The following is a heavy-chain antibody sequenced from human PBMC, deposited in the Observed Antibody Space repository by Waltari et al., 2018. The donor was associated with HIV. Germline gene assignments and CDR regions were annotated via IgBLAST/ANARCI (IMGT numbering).Heavy chain of an antibody. J-gene: IGHJ5*02. V-gene: IGHV1-8*01. D-gene: IGHD3-3*01. Sequence: QGQLVQSGAEVKQSGASVRLSCKASGYPFHNYDINWLRQATGQGLEWMGWMNPSTGNAGYAHNFQGRVTMTRDIPINTAYMELSGLTSHDTAVYYCSTSRPGAMFGDAWGQGTLVTVSS. CDR3: STSRPGAMFGDA. CDR2: MNPSTGNA. CDR1: GYPFHNYD.